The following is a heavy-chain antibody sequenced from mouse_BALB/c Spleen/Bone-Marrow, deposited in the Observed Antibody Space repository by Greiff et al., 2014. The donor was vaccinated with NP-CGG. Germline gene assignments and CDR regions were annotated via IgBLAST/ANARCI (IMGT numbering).Heavy chain of an antibody. CDR2: INPSNGRT. J-gene: IGHJ2*01. D-gene: IGHD1-1*01. CDR1: GYTFTSYW. CDR3: ALYYYGSLDY. Sequence: QVQLQQPGAALVKPGASVKLSCKASGYTFTSYWMHWVKQRPGQGLEWIGEINPSNGRTNYNEKFKSKATLTVDKSSSTAYMQLSSLTSEDSAVYYCALYYYGSLDYWGPGTTLTVSS. V-gene: IGHV1S81*02.